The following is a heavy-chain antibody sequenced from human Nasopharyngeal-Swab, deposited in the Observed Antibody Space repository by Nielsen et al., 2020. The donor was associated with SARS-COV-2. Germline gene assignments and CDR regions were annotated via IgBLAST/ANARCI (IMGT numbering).Heavy chain of an antibody. D-gene: IGHD5-12*01. CDR1: GYTFTSYW. J-gene: IGHJ4*02. V-gene: IGHV5-51*01. CDR2: IYPGDSDT. Sequence: GGSLRLSCQGSGYTFTSYWIGWVRQMPGKGLEWMGIIYPGDSDTRYSPSFQGQVTISADKSISTAYLQWSSLKASDTAMYYCASGVGGYDPYYFDYWGQGTLVTVSS. CDR3: ASGVGGYDPYYFDY.